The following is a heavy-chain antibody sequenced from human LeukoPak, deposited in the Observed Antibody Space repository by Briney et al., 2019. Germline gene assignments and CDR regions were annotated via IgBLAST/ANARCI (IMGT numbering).Heavy chain of an antibody. Sequence: GGSLRLSCAASGFTFSIYALSWVRQVPGKGLEWVSSISGSGGTIYYTDSVKGRFTIPRDNAKNTLYLQMNSLRAEDTAVYYCARVVRWLAFDYWGQGTLVTVSS. CDR3: ARVVRWLAFDY. CDR1: GFTFSIYA. CDR2: ISGSGGTI. J-gene: IGHJ4*02. D-gene: IGHD6-19*01. V-gene: IGHV3-23*01.